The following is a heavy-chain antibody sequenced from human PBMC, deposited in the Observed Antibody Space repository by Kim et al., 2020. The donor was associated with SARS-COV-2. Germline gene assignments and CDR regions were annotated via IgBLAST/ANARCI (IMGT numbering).Heavy chain of an antibody. CDR2: IWDDGSNK. V-gene: IGHV3-33*01. J-gene: IGHJ4*02. Sequence: GGSLRLSCAASGFTFSSYGMHWVRQAPGKGLEWVAVIWDDGSNKYYADSVKGRFTISRDNSKNTLYLQMNSLRAEDTAVYYCAREGAVGATSGIDYWGQGTLVTVSS. D-gene: IGHD1-26*01. CDR3: AREGAVGATSGIDY. CDR1: GFTFSSYG.